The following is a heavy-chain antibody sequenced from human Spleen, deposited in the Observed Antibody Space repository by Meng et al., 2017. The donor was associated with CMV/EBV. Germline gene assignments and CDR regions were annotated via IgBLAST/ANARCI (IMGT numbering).Heavy chain of an antibody. D-gene: IGHD5-12*01. CDR2: VNPHSGGT. CDR3: AGSTRGYDPDFDH. V-gene: IGHV1-2*02. CDR1: YY. Sequence: YYLHWLRQATGQGIEWMGWVNPHSGGTNYAQRFQGRLTVARDAPINTAYMELNKLTYEDAAFYFCAGSTRGYDPDFDHWGQGTLVTVSS. J-gene: IGHJ4*02.